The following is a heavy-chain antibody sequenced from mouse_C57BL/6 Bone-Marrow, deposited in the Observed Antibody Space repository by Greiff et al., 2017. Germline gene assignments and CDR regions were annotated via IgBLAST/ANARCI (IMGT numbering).Heavy chain of an antibody. V-gene: IGHV1-22*01. Sequence: VQLKESGPELVKPGASVKMSCKASGYTFTDYNMHWVKQSHGKSLEWIGYINPNNGGTSYNQKFKSKATFTVNKSSSTAYMELRSLTSEDSAVYYCARNGYYVEFDYWGQGTTLTVSS. J-gene: IGHJ2*01. CDR3: ARNGYYVEFDY. CDR2: INPNNGGT. CDR1: GYTFTDYN. D-gene: IGHD2-3*01.